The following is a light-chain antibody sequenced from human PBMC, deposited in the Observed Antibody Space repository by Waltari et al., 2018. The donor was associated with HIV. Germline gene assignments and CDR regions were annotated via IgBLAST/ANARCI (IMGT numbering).Light chain of an antibody. CDR2: GAS. J-gene: IGKJ1*01. V-gene: IGKV3-15*01. Sequence: EIVMTQSPATLSVSPGERVTLSCAASESVSTNLAGFQQKPGQYPRLLIYGASLRATGVPARFGASGAKTDFTFSISALQSEDVAVYYCQQYKSWPRTFGQGTKVEVK. CDR1: ESVSTN. CDR3: QQYKSWPRT.